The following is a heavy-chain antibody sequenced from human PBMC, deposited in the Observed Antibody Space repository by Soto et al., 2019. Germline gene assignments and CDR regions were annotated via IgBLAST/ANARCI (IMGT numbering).Heavy chain of an antibody. CDR1: GGTFTSYT. D-gene: IGHD6-13*01. CDR3: ARDTSIAAADWFDP. Sequence: SVKVSCKASGGTFTSYTISWVRQAPGQGLEWMGRIIPILGIANYAQKFQGRVTITADKSTSTAYMELSSLRSEDTAVYYCARDTSIAAADWFDPWGQGTLVTVSS. J-gene: IGHJ5*02. CDR2: IIPILGIA. V-gene: IGHV1-69*04.